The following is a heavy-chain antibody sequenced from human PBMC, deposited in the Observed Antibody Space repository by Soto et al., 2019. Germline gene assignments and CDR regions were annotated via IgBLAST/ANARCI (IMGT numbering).Heavy chain of an antibody. J-gene: IGHJ4*02. V-gene: IGHV4-34*01. D-gene: IGHD3-22*01. CDR1: GGSFSGHY. CDR3: ARGITMILVVQGDAPDKYYFDY. CDR2: INHSGST. Sequence: TXETLSLTCAVYGGSFSGHYWSWIRQSPGKGLDWIGEINHSGSTNQNPSLKSRVTISVDTSKNQFSLKLKPVTAADTAVYYCARGITMILVVQGDAPDKYYFDYWGQGTQVTVSS.